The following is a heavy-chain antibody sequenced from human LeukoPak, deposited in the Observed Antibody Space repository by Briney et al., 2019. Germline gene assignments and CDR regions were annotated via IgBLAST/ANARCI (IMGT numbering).Heavy chain of an antibody. D-gene: IGHD3-22*01. V-gene: IGHV3-23*01. CDR2: ISGSGGST. CDR3: AKDSGYYQPYFDY. CDR1: GFTFSSYA. Sequence: GGSLRLSCAASGFTFSSYAMSWVRQAPGRGLEWVSAISGSGGSTYYPDSVKGRFTISRDNSKNTLYLQMNSLRAEDTAVYYCAKDSGYYQPYFDYWGQGTLVTVSS. J-gene: IGHJ4*02.